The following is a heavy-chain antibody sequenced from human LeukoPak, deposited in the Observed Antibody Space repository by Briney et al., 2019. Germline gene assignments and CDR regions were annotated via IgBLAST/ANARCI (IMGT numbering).Heavy chain of an antibody. Sequence: SETLSLTCTVSGGSISSSSYYWVWIRQPPGEGLEWIGQIYSSGITNYSPSLKSRVTISVDTSKNQFSLKLTSVTAADTAVYFCVRSGDFGSNYWSQGTLVTVSS. CDR1: GGSISSSSYY. CDR2: IYSSGIT. D-gene: IGHD3-10*01. J-gene: IGHJ4*02. CDR3: VRSGDFGSNY. V-gene: IGHV4-61*05.